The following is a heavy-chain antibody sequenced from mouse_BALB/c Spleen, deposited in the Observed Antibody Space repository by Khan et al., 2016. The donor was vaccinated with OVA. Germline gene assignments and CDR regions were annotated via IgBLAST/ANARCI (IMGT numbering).Heavy chain of an antibody. CDR3: WILL. J-gene: IGHJ2*01. Sequence: EVKEESGGGLLPPAGSTKLSCVASGFTFSNYCMNWGRQCPEKGLERVAEIRVKSDDYATHYAESVKRRFPNSTVDSKRHAYLQMNNLGAEDTGIYYCWILLWGKGTTLTVSS. CDR2: IRVKSDDYAT. CDR1: GFTFSNYC. V-gene: IGHV6-6*02.